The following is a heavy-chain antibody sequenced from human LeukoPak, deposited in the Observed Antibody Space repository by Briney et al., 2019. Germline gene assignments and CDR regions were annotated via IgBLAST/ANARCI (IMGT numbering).Heavy chain of an antibody. V-gene: IGHV1-8*01. Sequence: ASVKVSCKASGYTFTSYDINWVRQATGQGLEWMGWMNPNSGNTGYAQKLQGRVTMTRNTSISTAYMELSSLRSEDTAVYYCARVGWRYSSSWLGYWGQGTLVTVSS. CDR2: MNPNSGNT. CDR1: GYTFTSYD. D-gene: IGHD6-13*01. CDR3: ARVGWRYSSSWLGY. J-gene: IGHJ4*02.